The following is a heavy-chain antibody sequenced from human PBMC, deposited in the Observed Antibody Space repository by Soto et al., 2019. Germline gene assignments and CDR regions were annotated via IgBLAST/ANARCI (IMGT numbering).Heavy chain of an antibody. CDR2: ISYDGSNK. CDR1: GFTFSSYG. J-gene: IGHJ4*02. D-gene: IGHD3-16*01. CDR3: AKGGRLRLGEAFDY. Sequence: PGGSLRLSCAASGFTFSSYGMHWVRQAPGKGLEWVAVISYDGSNKYYADSVKGRFTISRDNSKNTLYLQMNSLRAEDTAVYYCAKGGRLRLGEAFDYWGQGTLVTSPQ. V-gene: IGHV3-30*18.